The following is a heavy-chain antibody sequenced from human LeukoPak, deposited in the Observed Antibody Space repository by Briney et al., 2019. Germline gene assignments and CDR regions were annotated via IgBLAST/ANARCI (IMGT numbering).Heavy chain of an antibody. CDR1: GGTISSSSYN. Sequence: NPSETLSLTCTVSGGTISSSSYNWGWIRQPPGKGLEWIGSIYYSGTTYYNPSLKSRVTISVDTSKSQFSLRLTSVTAADTAVYYCARHVRFLEWLSSYYFDCWGQGTLVTVSS. CDR3: ARHVRFLEWLSSYYFDC. J-gene: IGHJ4*02. CDR2: IYYSGTT. D-gene: IGHD3-3*01. V-gene: IGHV4-39*01.